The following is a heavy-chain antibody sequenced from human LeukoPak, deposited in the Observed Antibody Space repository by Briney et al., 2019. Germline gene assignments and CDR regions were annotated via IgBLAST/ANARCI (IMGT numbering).Heavy chain of an antibody. J-gene: IGHJ6*02. CDR2: ISSSSSYI. CDR3: ARDAGSSGYYPLLYYYYGMDV. V-gene: IGHV3-21*01. Sequence: GGSLRLSCAASGFTFSSYSMNWVRQAPGKGLEWVSSISSSSSYIYYADSVKGRFTISRDNAKNSLYLQMNSLRAEDTAVYYCARDAGSSGYYPLLYYYYGMDVWGQGTTVTVSS. D-gene: IGHD3-22*01. CDR1: GFTFSSYS.